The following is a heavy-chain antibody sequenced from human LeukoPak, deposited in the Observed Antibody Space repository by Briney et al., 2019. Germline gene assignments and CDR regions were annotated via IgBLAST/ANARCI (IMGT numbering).Heavy chain of an antibody. J-gene: IGHJ4*02. V-gene: IGHV3-30*18. D-gene: IGHD6-13*01. CDR2: ISYDGSNK. CDR1: GFTFSSYG. Sequence: PGGSLRLSCAASGFTFSSYGTHWVRQAPGKGLEWVAVISYDGSNKYYADSVKGRFTISRDNSKNTLYLQMSSLRPEDTAVYYCANGGYTSSWYVVDYWGQGTLVTVSS. CDR3: ANGGYTSSWYVVDY.